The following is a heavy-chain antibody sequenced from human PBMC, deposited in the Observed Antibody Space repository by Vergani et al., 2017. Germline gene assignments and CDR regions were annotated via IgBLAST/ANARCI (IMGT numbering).Heavy chain of an antibody. Sequence: QVQLQESGPGLVKPSQTLSLICTVSGGSISSGHYYWSWIRRPPGKGLEWIGHIYYSGRTYYKSSLKSRVTISVDTSNNQFYLKLSSVTAADTAVYYCARETCSSTSCLYLGVAFDIWGQGTMVTVYS. CDR1: GGSISSGHYY. J-gene: IGHJ3*02. D-gene: IGHD2-2*01. V-gene: IGHV4-30-4*01. CDR3: ARETCSSTSCLYLGVAFDI. CDR2: IYYSGRT.